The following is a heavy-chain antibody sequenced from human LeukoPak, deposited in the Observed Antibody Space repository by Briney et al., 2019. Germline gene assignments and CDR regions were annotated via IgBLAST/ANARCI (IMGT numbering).Heavy chain of an antibody. CDR3: ARHMLGAYNWFDP. V-gene: IGHV4-38-2*02. J-gene: IGHJ5*02. D-gene: IGHD3-10*02. CDR2: INHSGST. CDR1: DYSITTGNY. Sequence: SETLSLTCSVSDYSITTGNYWAWIRQPPGKGLEWIGEINHSGSTNYNPSLKSRVTISVDTSKNQFSLKVSSVTAADTAVYYCARHMLGAYNWFDPWGQGTLVTVSS.